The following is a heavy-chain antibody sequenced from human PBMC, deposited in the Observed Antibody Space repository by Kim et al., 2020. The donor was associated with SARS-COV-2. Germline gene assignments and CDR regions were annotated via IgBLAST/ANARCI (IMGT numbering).Heavy chain of an antibody. Sequence: SETLSLTCTVSGGSISSYYWSWIRQPPGKGLEWIGYIYYSGSTNYNPSLKSRVTISVDTSKNQFSLKLSSVTAADTAVYYCAREQDDGYSSDWGQGTLVTVSS. CDR3: AREQDDGYSSD. CDR1: GGSISSYY. J-gene: IGHJ4*02. V-gene: IGHV4-59*01. D-gene: IGHD5-18*01. CDR2: IYYSGST.